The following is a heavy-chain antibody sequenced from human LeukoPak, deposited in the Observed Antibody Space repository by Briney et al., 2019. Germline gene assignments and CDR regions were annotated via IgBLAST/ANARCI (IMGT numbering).Heavy chain of an antibody. CDR3: AKDNGYYDSSGFDY. D-gene: IGHD3-22*01. J-gene: IGHJ4*02. CDR2: ISWNSGTI. Sequence: PGGSLRLSCAAFGFTFDDYAMHWVRQAPGKGLEWVSGISWNSGTIGYADSVKGRFTISGDNAKNSLYLQMNSLRAEDTALYYCAKDNGYYDSSGFDYWGQGTLVTVSS. V-gene: IGHV3-9*01. CDR1: GFTFDDYA.